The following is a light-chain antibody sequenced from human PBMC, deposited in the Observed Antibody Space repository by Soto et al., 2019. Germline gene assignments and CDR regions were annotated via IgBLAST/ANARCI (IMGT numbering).Light chain of an antibody. CDR3: TSYTSSTTLV. Sequence: QPVLTQPASVSGSPGQSITISCTGTSSDVGSYNYVSWYQRHPGKAPKLMIYEVSYRPSGVSSRFSGSKSGNTASLTISGLQAEDEADYYCTSYTSSTTLVFGGGTKLTVL. CDR2: EVS. CDR1: SSDVGSYNY. J-gene: IGLJ2*01. V-gene: IGLV2-14*01.